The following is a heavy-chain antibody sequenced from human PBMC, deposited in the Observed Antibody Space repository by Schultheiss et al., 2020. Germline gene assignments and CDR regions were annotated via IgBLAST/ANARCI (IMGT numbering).Heavy chain of an antibody. J-gene: IGHJ3*02. Sequence: GGSLRLSCAASGFTFSSYSMNWVRQAPGKGLEWVAVISYDGSNKYYADSVKGRFTISRDNAKNSLYLQMNSLRAEDTAVYYCARGSRDITMIVVGNAFDIWGQGTMVTVSS. CDR2: ISYDGSNK. D-gene: IGHD3-22*01. CDR3: ARGSRDITMIVVGNAFDI. V-gene: IGHV3-30*12. CDR1: GFTFSSYS.